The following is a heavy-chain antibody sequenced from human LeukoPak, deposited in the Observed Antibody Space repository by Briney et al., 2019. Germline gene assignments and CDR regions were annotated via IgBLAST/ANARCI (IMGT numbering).Heavy chain of an antibody. CDR3: ARLAYCGGDCPFGY. CDR1: GYKLTNNW. V-gene: IGHV5-51*01. CDR2: IYPGYSDA. J-gene: IGHJ4*02. D-gene: IGHD2-21*02. Sequence: GESLKISCKISGYKLTNNWIGWVRQVPGKGLEWMGLIYPGYSDAKYSPSFQDQVTLSVDASVSTAYLQLSGLRASDTAMYYCARLAYCGGDCPFGYWGQGTLVTVSS.